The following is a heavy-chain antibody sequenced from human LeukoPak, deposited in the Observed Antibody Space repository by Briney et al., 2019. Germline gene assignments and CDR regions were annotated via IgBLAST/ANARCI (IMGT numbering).Heavy chain of an antibody. Sequence: SETLSLTCAVYGGSFSGYYWSWIRQPPGKGLEWIGEINHSGSTNYNPSLKSRVTISVDTSKNQFSLKLSSVTAADTAVYYCTSPGSSYYYGSGSYYPFDYWGQGTLVTVSS. D-gene: IGHD3-10*01. J-gene: IGHJ4*02. CDR3: TSPGSSYYYGSGSYYPFDY. CDR1: GGSFSGYY. CDR2: INHSGST. V-gene: IGHV4-34*01.